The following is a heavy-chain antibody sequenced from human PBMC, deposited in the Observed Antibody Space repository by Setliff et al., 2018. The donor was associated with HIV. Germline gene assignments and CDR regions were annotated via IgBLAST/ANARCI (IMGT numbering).Heavy chain of an antibody. D-gene: IGHD4-4*01. CDR1: GYTFTSFG. V-gene: IGHV1-18*01. J-gene: IGHJ6*02. CDR3: AREGLLVTTVGGAYWYHGMDV. Sequence: GASVKVSCKASGYTFTSFGISWVRQAPGQGLEWMGRISAYNGNTDHAQRLQGRVTMTTDTSTRTAYMELRSLRSDDTAVYYCAREGLLVTTVGGAYWYHGMDVWGQGTTVTVSS. CDR2: ISAYNGNT.